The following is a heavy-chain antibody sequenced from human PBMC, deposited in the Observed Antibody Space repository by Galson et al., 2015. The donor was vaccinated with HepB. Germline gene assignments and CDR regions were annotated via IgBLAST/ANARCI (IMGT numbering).Heavy chain of an antibody. Sequence: SLRLSCAASGFTFSSYAMSWVRQAPGKGLEWVSAISGSGGSTYYADSVKGRFTISRDNAKNSLYLQMNSLRDEDTAVYYCARVQPAAVSYGMDVWGQATTVTVSS. CDR2: ISGSGGST. CDR3: ARVQPAAVSYGMDV. J-gene: IGHJ6*02. V-gene: IGHV3-23*01. CDR1: GFTFSSYA. D-gene: IGHD2-2*01.